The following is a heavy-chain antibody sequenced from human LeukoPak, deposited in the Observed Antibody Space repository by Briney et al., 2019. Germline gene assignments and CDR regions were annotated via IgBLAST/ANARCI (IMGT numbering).Heavy chain of an antibody. D-gene: IGHD1-1*01. CDR3: AREAWNDIDY. V-gene: IGHV1-46*01. Sequence: ASVKVSCKASGYTFTSYHILWVRQAPGQGLEWMGIINPSGGSTNYAQKLQGRVTMTRDTSTSTVYMELSSLRSEETAVYYCAREAWNDIDYWGQGTLVTVSS. CDR1: GYTFTSYH. J-gene: IGHJ4*02. CDR2: INPSGGST.